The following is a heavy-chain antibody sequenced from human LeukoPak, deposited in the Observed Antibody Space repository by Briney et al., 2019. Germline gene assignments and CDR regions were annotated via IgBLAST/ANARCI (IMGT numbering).Heavy chain of an antibody. J-gene: IGHJ4*02. CDR3: AKGHGTTDY. D-gene: IGHD4-17*01. Sequence: GGSLRLSCAASGFTFSSYAMHWVRQAPGKGLEWVAVISYDGSNKYYADSVKGRFTISRDNSKNTLYLQMNSLRAEDTAVYYCAKGHGTTDYWGQGTLVTVFS. CDR2: ISYDGSNK. CDR1: GFTFSSYA. V-gene: IGHV3-30*04.